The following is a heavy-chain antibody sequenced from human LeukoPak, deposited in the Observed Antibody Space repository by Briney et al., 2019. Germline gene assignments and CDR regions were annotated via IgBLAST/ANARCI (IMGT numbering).Heavy chain of an antibody. CDR2: VYSGGHT. Sequence: GGSLRLSCAASGLIVSNNYMSWVRQAPGKGLERVSIVYSGGHTYYADSVKGRFTISRDKSKNTLYLQMSSLRAEDTAVYYCARGIRDCSRTTCYQPFDYWGQGALVTVSS. CDR3: ARGIRDCSRTTCYQPFDY. D-gene: IGHD2-2*01. V-gene: IGHV3-53*01. CDR1: GLIVSNNY. J-gene: IGHJ4*02.